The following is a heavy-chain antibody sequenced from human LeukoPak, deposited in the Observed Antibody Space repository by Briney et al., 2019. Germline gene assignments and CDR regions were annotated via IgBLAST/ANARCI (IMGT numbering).Heavy chain of an antibody. CDR2: IYYSVST. CDR1: GVSLSRYH. CDR3: ARQAAVAGLIDY. Sequence: PSETLSPTCTVAGVSLSRYHWSWSRQPPGQGPLSVGYIYYSVSTNYSPSLRSRVTISVDTSKNQFSLKLSSVTAADTAVYYCARQAAVAGLIDYWGQGTLVTVSS. D-gene: IGHD6-19*01. J-gene: IGHJ4*02. V-gene: IGHV4-59*08.